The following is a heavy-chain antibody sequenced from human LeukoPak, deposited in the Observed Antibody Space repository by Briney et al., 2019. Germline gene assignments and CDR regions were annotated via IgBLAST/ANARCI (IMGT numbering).Heavy chain of an antibody. V-gene: IGHV3-11*04. Sequence: PGGSLRLSCAASGFTFSDYYMSWIRQAPGKGLEWVSYISSSGNTIYYADSVKGRFTISRDNAKNSLYLQMNSLRAEDTAVYYCASANYDFWSGQAFGGFDPWGQGTLVTVSS. CDR2: ISSSGNTI. J-gene: IGHJ5*02. CDR3: ASANYDFWSGQAFGGFDP. CDR1: GFTFSDYY. D-gene: IGHD3-3*01.